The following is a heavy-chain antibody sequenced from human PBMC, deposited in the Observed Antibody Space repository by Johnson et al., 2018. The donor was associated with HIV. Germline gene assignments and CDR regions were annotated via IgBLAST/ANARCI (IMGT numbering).Heavy chain of an antibody. Sequence: QVQLVESGGDLVQPGGSLRLSCAASGFTFSDAWMNWVRQAPGKGLEWVSYISRTGSTITYADPVKGRFTISRDNAKNTLYLQMNSLKTEDTAVYYCTTYPNYYDNAFDIWGQGTMVTVSS. J-gene: IGHJ3*02. CDR3: TTYPNYYDNAFDI. CDR2: ISRTGSTI. D-gene: IGHD3-22*01. CDR1: GFTFSDAW. V-gene: IGHV3-11*01.